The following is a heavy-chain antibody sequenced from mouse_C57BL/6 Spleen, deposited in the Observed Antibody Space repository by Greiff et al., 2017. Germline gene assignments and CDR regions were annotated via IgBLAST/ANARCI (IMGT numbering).Heavy chain of an antibody. CDR3: ARLTAQATGFDY. V-gene: IGHV1-69*01. CDR1: GYTFTSYW. D-gene: IGHD3-2*02. J-gene: IGHJ2*01. CDR2: LDPSDSYT. Sequence: VQLQQPGAELVLPGASVKLSCKASGYTFTSYWMHWVKQRPGQGLEWIGALDPSDSYTNYNKKFKGKSTLTVDKSSSTAYMQLSSLTSEDSAVYYCARLTAQATGFDYWGQGTTLTVSS.